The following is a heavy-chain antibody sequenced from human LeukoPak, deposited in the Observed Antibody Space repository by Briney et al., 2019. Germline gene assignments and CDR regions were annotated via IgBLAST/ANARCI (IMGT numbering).Heavy chain of an antibody. D-gene: IGHD3-22*01. CDR2: IRYDGSNK. CDR1: GFTFSSYA. V-gene: IGHV3-30*02. J-gene: IGHJ4*02. Sequence: GGSLRLSCAASGFTFSSYAMHWVRQAPGKGLEWVAFIRYDGSNKYYADSVKGRFTISRDNSKNTLYLQMNSLRAEDTAVYYCAKDRISTKDYYDSSGYYFWGQGTLVTVSS. CDR3: AKDRISTKDYYDSSGYYF.